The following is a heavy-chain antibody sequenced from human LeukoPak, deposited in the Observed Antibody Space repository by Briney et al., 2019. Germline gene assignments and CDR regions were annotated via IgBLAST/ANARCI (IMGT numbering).Heavy chain of an antibody. V-gene: IGHV3-23*01. CDR2: ISGSGGSA. CDR1: EFTFSSYA. J-gene: IGHJ3*02. D-gene: IGHD5-18*01. Sequence: GGSLRLSCAASEFTFSSYAMSWVRQAPGKGLEWVSVISGSGGSAYYADSVKGRFTISRDNSENTLYLQLNSLRAEDTAVYYCAKVARSGYGYSFDYWGASDIWGQGTMVTVSS. CDR3: AKVARSGYGYSFDYWGASDI.